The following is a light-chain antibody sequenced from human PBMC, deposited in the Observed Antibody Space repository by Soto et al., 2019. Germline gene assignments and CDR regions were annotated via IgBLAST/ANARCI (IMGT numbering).Light chain of an antibody. CDR1: QNIRSR. V-gene: IGKV1-5*01. Sequence: DFQMTQSPSTLSASVGDRVTITCRASQNIRSRLDWFQQKPGKAPKLLIYDASSLESGVPQRFSGSGFGTGFTLTISSLQTDDFSTYYCQQYHSYWTFGQGTKVDIK. CDR2: DAS. CDR3: QQYHSYWT. J-gene: IGKJ1*01.